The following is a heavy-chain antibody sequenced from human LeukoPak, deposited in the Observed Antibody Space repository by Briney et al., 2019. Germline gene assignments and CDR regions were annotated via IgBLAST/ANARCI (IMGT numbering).Heavy chain of an antibody. CDR3: ARDTNDSSGDY. J-gene: IGHJ4*02. D-gene: IGHD3-22*01. V-gene: IGHV3-33*01. Sequence: GGSLRLSCAASGFTFSSYGMHWVRQAPGKGLEWVAVIWYDGSNKYYADSVKGRFTISRDNSKNTLYLQMNSLRAEDTAVYYCARDTNDSSGDYWGQGTLVTVSS. CDR1: GFTFSSYG. CDR2: IWYDGSNK.